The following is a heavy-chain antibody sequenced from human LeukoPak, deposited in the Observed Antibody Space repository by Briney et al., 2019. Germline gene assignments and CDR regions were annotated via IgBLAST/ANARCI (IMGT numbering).Heavy chain of an antibody. J-gene: IGHJ6*03. V-gene: IGHV4-59*08. CDR1: GDSITPYY. CDR3: TRTFTGAHYYYIPV. Sequence: SETLSLTCTVTGDSITPYYWSWIRQSPGGSLEYIGFISDTGTTNYNPSLRGRVSISVDTSKSQFSLKLKSVTAADSAIYYCTRTFTGAHYYYIPVWGAGTTVTVSS. D-gene: IGHD7-27*01. CDR2: ISDTGTT.